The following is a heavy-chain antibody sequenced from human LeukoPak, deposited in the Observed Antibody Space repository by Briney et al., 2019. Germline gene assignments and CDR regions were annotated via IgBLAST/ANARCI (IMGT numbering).Heavy chain of an antibody. V-gene: IGHV4-59*08. Sequence: SETLSLTCTVSGGSISNSYWSWIRQPPEKGLEWIGYIYYSGSTNYNPSLTSRVTISLDTSKNQFSLKLSSVTAADTAVYYCARRRGDFWSDYYAFDYWGKGTLVTISS. J-gene: IGHJ4*02. D-gene: IGHD3-3*01. CDR3: ARRRGDFWSDYYAFDY. CDR1: GGSISNSY. CDR2: IYYSGST.